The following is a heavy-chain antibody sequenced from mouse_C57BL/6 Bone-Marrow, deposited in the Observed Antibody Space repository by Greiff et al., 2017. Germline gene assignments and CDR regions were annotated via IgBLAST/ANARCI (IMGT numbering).Heavy chain of an antibody. J-gene: IGHJ4*01. CDR2: INPNNGGT. V-gene: IGHV1-18*01. Sequence: EVKLMESGPELVKPGASVKIPCKASGYTFTDYNMDWVKQSPGKSLEWIGDINPNNGGTIYNQKFKGKATLTVDKSSSTAYMELRSLTSEDTAVYYCARGSYYAMDYGGQGTAVTVTA. CDR3: ARGSYYAMDY. D-gene: IGHD1-1*02. CDR1: GYTFTDYN.